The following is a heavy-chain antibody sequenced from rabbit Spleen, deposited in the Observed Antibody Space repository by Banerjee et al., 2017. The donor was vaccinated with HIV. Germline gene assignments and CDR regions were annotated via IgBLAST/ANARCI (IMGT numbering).Heavy chain of an antibody. CDR3: AREASDYYSYDYTDYIDATLSYFNL. CDR1: EFDFSRYG. J-gene: IGHJ4*01. CDR2: IDPIFGST. V-gene: IGHV1S45*01. Sequence: QEQLVESGGGLVQPGGTLKLSCKASEFDFSRYGVSWVRQAPGNGLEWIGYIDPIFGSTYYASWARGRFTISKTSSTTVTLQMTSLTAADTATYFCAREASDYYSYDYTDYIDATLSYFNLWGQGTLVTVS. D-gene: IGHD6-1*01.